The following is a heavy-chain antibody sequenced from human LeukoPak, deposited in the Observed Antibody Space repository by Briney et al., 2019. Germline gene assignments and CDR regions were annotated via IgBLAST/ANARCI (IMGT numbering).Heavy chain of an antibody. CDR1: GGSISSYY. V-gene: IGHV4-59*01. Sequence: SETLSLTCTVSGGSISSYYWSWIRQPPGKGLEWIGYIYYSGSTNYNPSLKSRVTVSVDTSKNQFSLKLSSVTAADTAVYYCARDRVGSGWSNDAFDIWGQGTMVTVSS. CDR2: IYYSGST. CDR3: ARDRVGSGWSNDAFDI. D-gene: IGHD6-19*01. J-gene: IGHJ3*02.